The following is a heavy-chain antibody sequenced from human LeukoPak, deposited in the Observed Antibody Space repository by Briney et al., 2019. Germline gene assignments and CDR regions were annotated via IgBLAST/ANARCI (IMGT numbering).Heavy chain of an antibody. CDR2: IYPGDSDT. CDR1: GYRFSSYW. V-gene: IGHV5-51*01. J-gene: IGHJ4*02. D-gene: IGHD6-13*01. Sequence: GESLKISCKGSGYRFSSYWIGWVRQMPGKGLERMGIIYPGDSDTRYNPSFQGQVTVSGDKSISTAYLQWSSLKASDTAMYCCARRSSSSWSIDYWGQGTLVTVSS. CDR3: ARRSSSSWSIDY.